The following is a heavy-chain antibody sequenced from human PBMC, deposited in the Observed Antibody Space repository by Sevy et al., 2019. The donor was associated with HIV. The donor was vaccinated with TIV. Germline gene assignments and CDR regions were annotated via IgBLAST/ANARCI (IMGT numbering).Heavy chain of an antibody. J-gene: IGHJ3*02. CDR1: GFTFSRSS. D-gene: IGHD3-22*01. Sequence: GGSLRLSCAGSGFTFSRSSMNWVRQAPGKGLEWVSSISSSSNYIYYADSVKGRFTISRDNAKNSLRLLMNSLRAEDTAVYYCARDKREAYFDGSTSSDAFDIWGQGTLVTVSS. V-gene: IGHV3-21*01. CDR2: ISSSSNYI. CDR3: ARDKREAYFDGSTSSDAFDI.